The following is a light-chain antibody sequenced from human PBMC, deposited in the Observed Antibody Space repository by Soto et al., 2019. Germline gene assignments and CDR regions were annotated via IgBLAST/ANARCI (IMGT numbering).Light chain of an antibody. J-gene: IGKJ3*01. CDR1: QSVSRSY. V-gene: IGKV3-20*01. CDR2: GAS. Sequence: EIVLTQSPGTLSLSPGERATLSCRASQSVSRSYLAWYQQKPGQAPRLLIYGASSRATGIPHRFSGSGHGTDFTLTISKLEPEGFAVDYCQQYDNSPLFGPGTKVDI. CDR3: QQYDNSPL.